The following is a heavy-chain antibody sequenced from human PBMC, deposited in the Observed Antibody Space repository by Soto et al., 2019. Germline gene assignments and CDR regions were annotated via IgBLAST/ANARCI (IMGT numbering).Heavy chain of an antibody. V-gene: IGHV2-5*02. CDR3: ARTVVVAATRWFDP. D-gene: IGHD2-15*01. CDR1: GFSLTTTEVA. Sequence: SGPTLVNPTQSLTLTCSFSGFSLTTTEVAVGWIRQPPGKALEWLALIYWDDDKRYSPSLKSSLTITKDTAKNQVVLTMTNMDPVDTATYYCARTVVVAATRWFDPWGQGTLVTVSS. J-gene: IGHJ5*02. CDR2: IYWDDDK.